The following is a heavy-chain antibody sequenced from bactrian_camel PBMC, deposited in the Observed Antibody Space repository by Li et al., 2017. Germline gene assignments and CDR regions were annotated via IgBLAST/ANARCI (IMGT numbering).Heavy chain of an antibody. Sequence: EVQLVESGGGSVQAGGSLRLSCEVSGHTYSTVCMGWFRQVPGKEREGVAAVATGDGSTRYADSVKGRFTVSSNGRNRVYLAMSDLRPDDSAMYYCAVHRLHCGHGHVSIPRSDFDYWGQGTQVTVS. D-gene: IGHD2*01. CDR3: AVHRLHCGHGHVSIPRSDFDY. CDR1: GHTYSTVC. CDR2: VATGDGST. V-gene: IGHV3S40*01. J-gene: IGHJ6*01.